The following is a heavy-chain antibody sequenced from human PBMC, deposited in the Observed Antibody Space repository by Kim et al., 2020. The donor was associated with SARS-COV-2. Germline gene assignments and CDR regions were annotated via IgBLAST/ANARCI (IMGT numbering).Heavy chain of an antibody. CDR3: ARSYNGFDY. CDR2: ST. V-gene: IGHV1-46*01. D-gene: IGHD1-20*01. J-gene: IGHJ4*02. Sequence: STSYPQKFQGRVPMARDTSPSTVYMELSSLRSEDTAVYYCARSYNGFDYWGQGTLVTVSS.